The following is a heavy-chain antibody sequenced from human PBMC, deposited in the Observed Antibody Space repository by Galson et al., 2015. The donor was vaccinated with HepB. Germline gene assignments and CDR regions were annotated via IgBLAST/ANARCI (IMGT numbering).Heavy chain of an antibody. V-gene: IGHV3-74*01. D-gene: IGHD6-13*01. Sequence: SLRLSCAASGFTFSSYWMHWVRQTPGKGLVWVSRINSDGSSTSYADSVKGRFTISRDNAKNTLYLQMNSLRAEDTAVYYCARDPLRDLGYSSSTDNWFDPWGQGTLVTVSS. CDR2: INSDGSST. CDR3: ARDPLRDLGYSSSTDNWFDP. J-gene: IGHJ5*02. CDR1: GFTFSSYW.